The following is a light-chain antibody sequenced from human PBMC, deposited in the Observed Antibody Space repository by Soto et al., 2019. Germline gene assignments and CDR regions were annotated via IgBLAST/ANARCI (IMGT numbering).Light chain of an antibody. CDR2: GAS. CDR1: QSVSSSY. Sequence: EIVLTQSPGTLSLSPGDRATLSCRASQSVSSSYLAWYQQKPGQAPRLLIYGASSRATVIPGRFSGSESGTDLTLIISRLEPEDFAVYYCQQYGSSPRTFGRGTRLEIK. J-gene: IGKJ5*01. V-gene: IGKV3-20*01. CDR3: QQYGSSPRT.